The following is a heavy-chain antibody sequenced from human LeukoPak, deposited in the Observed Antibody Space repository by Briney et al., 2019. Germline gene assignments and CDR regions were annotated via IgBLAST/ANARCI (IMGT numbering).Heavy chain of an antibody. Sequence: GGSLRLSCAASGFTFSSYAMSWVRQAPGKGLEWVSAISGSGGSTYYADSVKGRFTISRDSSKNTLYLQMNSLRAEDTAVYYCAKDRIAVAGTSVGYDYWGQGTLVTVSS. CDR2: ISGSGGST. CDR1: GFTFSSYA. CDR3: AKDRIAVAGTSVGYDY. V-gene: IGHV3-23*01. D-gene: IGHD6-19*01. J-gene: IGHJ4*02.